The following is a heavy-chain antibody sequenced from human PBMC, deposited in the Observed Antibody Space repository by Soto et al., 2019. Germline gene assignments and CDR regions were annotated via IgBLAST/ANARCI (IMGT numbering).Heavy chain of an antibody. J-gene: IGHJ4*02. CDR3: ARGTMITFGGVKGGFDY. CDR1: GFTFSSYG. CDR2: IWYDGSNK. V-gene: IGHV3-33*01. D-gene: IGHD3-16*01. Sequence: QVQLVESGGGVVQPGRSLRLSCAASGFTFSSYGMHWVRQAPGKGLEWVAVIWYDGSNKYYADSVKGRFTISRDNSKNTLYLQMNSLRAEDTAVYYCARGTMITFGGVKGGFDYWGQGTLVTVSS.